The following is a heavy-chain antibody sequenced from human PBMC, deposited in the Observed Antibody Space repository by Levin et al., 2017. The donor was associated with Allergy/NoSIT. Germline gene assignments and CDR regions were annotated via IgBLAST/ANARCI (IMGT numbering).Heavy chain of an antibody. Sequence: PGGSLRLSCAASGFTFDDYGMSWVRQAPGKGLEGVSGINWNGGSTGYADSVKGRLPISRDNAKNSLYLQMNSLRAEDTALYHCARHRFTMNIHDGFDIWGQGTMVIVSS. CDR2: INWNGGST. V-gene: IGHV3-20*01. CDR1: GFTFDDYG. J-gene: IGHJ3*02. CDR3: ARHRFTMNIHDGFDI. D-gene: IGHD2/OR15-2a*01.